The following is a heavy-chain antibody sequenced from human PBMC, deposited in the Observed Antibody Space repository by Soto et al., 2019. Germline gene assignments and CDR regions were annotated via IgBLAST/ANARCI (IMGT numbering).Heavy chain of an antibody. Sequence: QVQLQESGPGLVKPSQTLSLTCTVSGGSISSGGYYWSWIRQHPGKGLECIGYIYYSGSTYYNPSLKSRVTISVDTSKNQFSLKLSSVTAADTAVYYCARDRSGGVGYYYYGMDVWGQGTTVTVSS. CDR3: ARDRSGGVGYYYYGMDV. V-gene: IGHV4-31*03. D-gene: IGHD3-16*01. CDR2: IYYSGST. J-gene: IGHJ6*02. CDR1: GGSISSGGYY.